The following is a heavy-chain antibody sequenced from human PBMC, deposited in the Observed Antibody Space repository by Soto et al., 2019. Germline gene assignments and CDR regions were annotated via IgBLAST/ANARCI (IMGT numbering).Heavy chain of an antibody. J-gene: IGHJ6*02. CDR2: ISAYNGNT. CDR1: GYTFTSYG. D-gene: IGHD4-17*01. Sequence: ASVKVCCKASGYTFTSYGISWVRQATGQGLEWMGWISAYNGNTNYAQKLQGRVTMTTDTSTSTAYMELRSLRSDDTAVYYCARDRYGDTFYYYYYGMDVWGQGTTVTVSS. V-gene: IGHV1-18*01. CDR3: ARDRYGDTFYYYYYGMDV.